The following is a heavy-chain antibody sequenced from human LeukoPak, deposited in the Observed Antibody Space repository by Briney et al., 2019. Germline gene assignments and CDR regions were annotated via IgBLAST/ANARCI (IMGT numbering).Heavy chain of an antibody. D-gene: IGHD6-13*01. CDR2: INQDESEK. CDR1: GFAFSRYW. Sequence: PGGSLRLSCAASGFAFSRYWMNWVRQAPGKGLEWVANINQDESEKNSVDSVKGRFTISRGNANKLVHLQMNSLRAEDTAVYYCARPYTTSWYGYYYGMDVWGQGTTVTVSS. CDR3: ARPYTTSWYGYYYGMDV. J-gene: IGHJ6*02. V-gene: IGHV3-7*01.